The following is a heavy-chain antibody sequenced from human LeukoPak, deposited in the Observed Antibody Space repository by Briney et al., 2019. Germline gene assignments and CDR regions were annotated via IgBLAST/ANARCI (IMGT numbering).Heavy chain of an antibody. J-gene: IGHJ6*02. Sequence: ASVKVSCKASGGTFSSYAISWVRQAPGQGLEWMGWISAYNGNTNYAQKLQGRVTMTTDTSTGTAYMELRSLRSDDTAVYYCARMGYGDYVPDYYGMDVWGQGTTVTVSS. V-gene: IGHV1-18*01. D-gene: IGHD4-17*01. CDR1: GGTFSSYA. CDR2: ISAYNGNT. CDR3: ARMGYGDYVPDYYGMDV.